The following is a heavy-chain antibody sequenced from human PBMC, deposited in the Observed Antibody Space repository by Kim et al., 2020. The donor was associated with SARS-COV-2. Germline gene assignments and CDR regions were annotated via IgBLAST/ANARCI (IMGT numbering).Heavy chain of an antibody. J-gene: IGHJ4*02. V-gene: IGHV4-34*01. CDR1: GGSFSGYY. CDR3: ARSRYSYGPPAGY. Sequence: SETLSLTCAVYGGSFSGYYWSWIRQPPGKGLEWIGEINHSGSTNYNPSLKSRVTISVDTSKNQFSLKLSSVTAADTAVYYCARSRYSYGPPAGYWGQGTLVTVSS. CDR2: INHSGST. D-gene: IGHD5-18*01.